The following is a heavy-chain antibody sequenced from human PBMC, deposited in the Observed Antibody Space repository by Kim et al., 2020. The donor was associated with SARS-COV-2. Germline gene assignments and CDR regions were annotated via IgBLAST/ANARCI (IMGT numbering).Heavy chain of an antibody. V-gene: IGHV4-34*01. CDR2: INHSGST. Sequence: SETLSLTCAVYGGSFSGYYWSWIRQPPGKGLEWIGEINHSGSTNYNPSLKSRVTISVETSKNQFSLKLSSVTAADTAVYYCARGGGDTYSSVARPFDYWGQGTLVTVSS. CDR1: GGSFSGYY. D-gene: IGHD6-25*01. J-gene: IGHJ4*02. CDR3: ARGGGDTYSSVARPFDY.